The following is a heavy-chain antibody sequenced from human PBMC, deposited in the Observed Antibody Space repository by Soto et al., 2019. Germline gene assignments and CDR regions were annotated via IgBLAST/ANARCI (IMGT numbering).Heavy chain of an antibody. V-gene: IGHV3-23*01. CDR3: AKARHSSTWYNFDF. D-gene: IGHD2-2*01. CDR1: GFTFGNYV. Sequence: GGALRLSCAVSGFTFGNYVMSWVRQAPGKGREWVSGISGGGGGNLYYADSVKCRFTISRVNCQNTLYLQMNRMRAEDTALYYCAKARHSSTWYNFDFCGQG. J-gene: IGHJ4*02. CDR2: ISGGGGGNL.